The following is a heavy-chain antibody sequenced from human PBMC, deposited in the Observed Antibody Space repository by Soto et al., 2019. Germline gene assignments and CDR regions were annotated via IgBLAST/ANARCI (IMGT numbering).Heavy chain of an antibody. CDR2: ISGSGGST. CDR1: GFTFSSYA. D-gene: IGHD3-9*01. J-gene: IGHJ3*02. Sequence: LRLSCAASGFTFSSYAMSWVRQAPGKGLEWVSDISGSGGSTYYADSVKGRFTISRDNSKNTLYLQMNSLRAEDTAVYYCAKDRDKIFWPPDAFDIWGQGTMVTVSS. CDR3: AKDRDKIFWPPDAFDI. V-gene: IGHV3-23*01.